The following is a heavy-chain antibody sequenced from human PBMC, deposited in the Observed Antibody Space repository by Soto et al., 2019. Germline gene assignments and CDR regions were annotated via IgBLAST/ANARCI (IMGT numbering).Heavy chain of an antibody. Sequence: QVHLVQSGAEVKKPGASAKVSCKASGYNFTNSFMHWVRQAPGQGLEWMGIINPRIGSTSYAQKFQARVTVTRDTSPSTVYMELSSLRSEDTAVYYCAKEGGGSARFFDYWGLGTLVSVSS. CDR2: INPRIGST. V-gene: IGHV1-46*01. D-gene: IGHD6-6*01. CDR1: GYNFTNSF. CDR3: AKEGGGSARFFDY. J-gene: IGHJ4*02.